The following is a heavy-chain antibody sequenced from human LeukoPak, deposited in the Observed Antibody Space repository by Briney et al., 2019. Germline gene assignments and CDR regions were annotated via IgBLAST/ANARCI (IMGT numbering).Heavy chain of an antibody. CDR1: GYSFTSYW. Sequence: GESLKISCKGSGYSFTSYWIGWVRQMPGKGLEWMGIIYPGDSDTRYSPSFQGQVTISADKSISTAYLQWSSLKASDTAMYYCARIYDSSGYYPEWVFDIWGQGTMVTVSS. CDR3: ARIYDSSGYYPEWVFDI. CDR2: IYPGDSDT. J-gene: IGHJ3*02. V-gene: IGHV5-51*01. D-gene: IGHD3-22*01.